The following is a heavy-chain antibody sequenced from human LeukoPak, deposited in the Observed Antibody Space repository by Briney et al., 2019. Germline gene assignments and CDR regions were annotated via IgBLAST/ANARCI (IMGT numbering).Heavy chain of an antibody. CDR3: TRGNTYFDY. CDR1: GFTFDDYG. CDR2: INWNGGTT. D-gene: IGHD2/OR15-2a*01. J-gene: IGHJ4*02. V-gene: IGHV3-20*04. Sequence: GGSLRLPCAASGFTFDDYGMSWVRQAPGKGLEWVSSINWNGGTTSHADSVKGRFTISRDNAKNSLFMQMNSLRAEDTAFYYCTRGNTYFDYWGQGVLVTVSS.